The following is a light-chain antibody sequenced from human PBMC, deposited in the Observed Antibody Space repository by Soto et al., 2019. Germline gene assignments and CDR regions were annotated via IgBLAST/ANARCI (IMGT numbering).Light chain of an antibody. CDR2: AAS. CDR1: QGISSY. CDR3: QQLNSYPQT. V-gene: IGKV1-9*01. J-gene: IGKJ2*01. Sequence: DIQLTQSPSFLSASVGDRVTITCRASQGISSYLAWYQQKPGKAPKLLIYAASTLQSGVPSRFSGSGSGTEFPLTISSLQPEDFATYYCQQLNSYPQTFGQGTKLEIK.